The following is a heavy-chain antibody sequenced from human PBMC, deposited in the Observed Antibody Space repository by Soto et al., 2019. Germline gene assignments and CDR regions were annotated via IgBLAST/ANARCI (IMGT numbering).Heavy chain of an antibody. CDR2: IIPIFGTA. V-gene: IGHV1-69*13. CDR3: ARGHALRYFDWLLDY. Sequence: SVKVSCKASGGTFSSYAISWVRQAPGQGLEWMGGIIPIFGTANYAQKFQGRVTITADESTSTAYMELSSLRSEDTAVYYCARGHALRYFDWLLDYWGQGTLVIVSS. D-gene: IGHD3-9*01. CDR1: GGTFSSYA. J-gene: IGHJ4*02.